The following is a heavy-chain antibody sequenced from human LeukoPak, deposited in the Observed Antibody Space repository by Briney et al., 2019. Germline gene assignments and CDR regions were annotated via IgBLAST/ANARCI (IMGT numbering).Heavy chain of an antibody. V-gene: IGHV3-74*01. CDR3: TRGTSTYSDY. CDR1: GFTVSNNY. J-gene: IGHJ4*02. D-gene: IGHD2-21*01. Sequence: PGGSLRLSCAASGFTVSNNYMSWVRQAPGKGLVWVSRINGDGSSTGYADSVKGRFTISRDNAKNTLFVQMNSLRAEDTAVYFCTRGTSTYSDYWGQGTLVTVSS. CDR2: INGDGSST.